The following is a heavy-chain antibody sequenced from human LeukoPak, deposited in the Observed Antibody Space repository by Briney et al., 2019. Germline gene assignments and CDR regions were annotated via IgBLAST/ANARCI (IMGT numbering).Heavy chain of an antibody. CDR2: INSDGSST. D-gene: IGHD2-21*02. J-gene: IGHJ6*02. CDR3: ARVRVVVVTATTYGMDV. Sequence: GGSLRLSCAASGCTFSSYWMHWVRQAPGKGLVWVSHINSDGSSTSYADSVKGRFTISRDNAKNTLYLQMNSLRAEDTAAYYRARVRVVVVTATTYGMDVWGQGTTVTVSS. V-gene: IGHV3-74*01. CDR1: GCTFSSYW.